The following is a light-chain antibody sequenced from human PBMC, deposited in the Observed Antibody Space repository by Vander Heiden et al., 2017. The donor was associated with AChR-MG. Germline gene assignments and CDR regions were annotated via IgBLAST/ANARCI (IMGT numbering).Light chain of an antibody. CDR2: DVS. CDR3: QQRSNWPWT. Sequence: LPQSPDPVSASAEERATLSCRASQTLARDLVWYQKKPGKAPTLLIYDVSDRATGIPARFAGSGSGTDFTLTISSLQPEDPAVYYCQQRSNWPWTFGQRTTV. CDR1: QTLARD. V-gene: IGKV3-11*01. J-gene: IGKJ1*01.